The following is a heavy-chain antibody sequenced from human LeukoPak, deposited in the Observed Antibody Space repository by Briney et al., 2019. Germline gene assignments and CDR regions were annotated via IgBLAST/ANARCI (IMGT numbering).Heavy chain of an antibody. Sequence: SETLSLTCTVSGGYISSDSWSLIRQPPGKGLEWIGYIHYSGSTNYNPSLKSRVTISIDTSKNQFSLKLSSVTAADTAVYYCARYYFGSGLFDYWGQGTLVTVSS. V-gene: IGHV4-59*01. J-gene: IGHJ4*02. CDR3: ARYYFGSGLFDY. CDR1: GGYISSDS. CDR2: IHYSGST. D-gene: IGHD3-10*01.